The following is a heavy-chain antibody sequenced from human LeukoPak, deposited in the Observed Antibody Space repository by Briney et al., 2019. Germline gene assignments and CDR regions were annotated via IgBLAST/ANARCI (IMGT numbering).Heavy chain of an antibody. J-gene: IGHJ4*02. Sequence: PGGSLRLSCAASGFTFSGYWMSWVRQAPGKGLEWVANIKEDGSEKYYVDSVKGRFTISRDNAKNSMYLQMNSLRAEGTAVYYCGRDGLWPFDYWGQGNLVTVSS. CDR3: GRDGLWPFDY. CDR2: IKEDGSEK. V-gene: IGHV3-7*01. CDR1: GFTFSGYW.